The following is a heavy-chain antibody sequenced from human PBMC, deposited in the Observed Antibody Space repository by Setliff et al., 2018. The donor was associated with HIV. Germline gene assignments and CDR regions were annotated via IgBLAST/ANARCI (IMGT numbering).Heavy chain of an antibody. CDR3: ARCYYDSSGPTDALDI. CDR2: ISAGNGNT. Sequence: GASVKVSCKASGYTFTSYAMHWVRQAPGQRLEWMGWISAGNGNTKYSQTFQDRVTITRDTSASTVYMELGSLRSEDTAVYYRARCYYDSSGPTDALDIWGQGTMVTVSS. J-gene: IGHJ3*02. D-gene: IGHD3-22*01. V-gene: IGHV1-3*01. CDR1: GYTFTSYA.